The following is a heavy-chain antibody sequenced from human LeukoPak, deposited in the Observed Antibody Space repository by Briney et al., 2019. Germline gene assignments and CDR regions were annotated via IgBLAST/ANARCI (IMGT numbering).Heavy chain of an antibody. D-gene: IGHD3-22*01. V-gene: IGHV3-11*01. CDR3: ARDGWWEYYNDSSGYKGYYFDY. CDR2: ISSSGSTI. J-gene: IGHJ4*02. CDR1: GFTFSDYY. Sequence: GGSLRLSCAASGFTFSDYYMSWIRQAPGKGLEWVSYISSSGSTIYYADSVKGRFTISRDNAKNSLYLQMNSLRAEDTAVYYCARDGWWEYYNDSSGYKGYYFDYWGQGTLVTVSS.